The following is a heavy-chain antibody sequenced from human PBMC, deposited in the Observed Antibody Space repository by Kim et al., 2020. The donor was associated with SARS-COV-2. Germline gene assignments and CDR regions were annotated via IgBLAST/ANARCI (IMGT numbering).Heavy chain of an antibody. CDR1: GFTFSSYG. D-gene: IGHD1-1*01. Sequence: GGSLRLSCAASGFTFSSYGMHWVRQAPGKGLEWVAVISYDGSNKYYADSVKGRFTISRDNSKNTLYLQMNSLRAEDTAVYYCAKPLPPIQIMPLDYWGQGTLVTVSS. V-gene: IGHV3-30*18. CDR2: ISYDGSNK. J-gene: IGHJ4*02. CDR3: AKPLPPIQIMPLDY.